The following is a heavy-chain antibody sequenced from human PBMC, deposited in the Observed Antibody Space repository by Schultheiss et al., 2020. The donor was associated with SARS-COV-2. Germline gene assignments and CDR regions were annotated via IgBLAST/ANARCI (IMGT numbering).Heavy chain of an antibody. D-gene: IGHD2-15*01. Sequence: GGSLRLSCAASGFTFSSYGMHWVRQAPGKGLEWVAVIFSGGSTYYADSVKGRFTISRDNSKNTLYLQMNSLRAEDTAVYYCAKGVGAATPIYFDYWGQGTLVTVSS. V-gene: IGHV3-NL1*01. CDR2: IFSGGST. CDR1: GFTFSSYG. CDR3: AKGVGAATPIYFDY. J-gene: IGHJ4*02.